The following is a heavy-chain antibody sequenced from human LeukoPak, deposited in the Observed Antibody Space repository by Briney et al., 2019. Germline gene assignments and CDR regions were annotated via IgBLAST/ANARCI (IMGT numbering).Heavy chain of an antibody. CDR1: GGSFSGYY. CDR3: AGGPFGGYTPSFDY. V-gene: IGHV4-34*01. J-gene: IGHJ4*02. D-gene: IGHD3-16*01. CDR2: INHSGST. Sequence: PSETLSLTCAVYGGSFSGYYWSWIRQPPGKGLEWIGEINHSGSTNYNPSLKSRVTISVDTSKNQFSLKLSSVTAADTAVYYCAGGPFGGYTPSFDYWGQGTLVTVSS.